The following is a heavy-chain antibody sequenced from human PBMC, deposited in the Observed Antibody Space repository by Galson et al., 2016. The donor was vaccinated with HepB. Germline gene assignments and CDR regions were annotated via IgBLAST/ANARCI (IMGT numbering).Heavy chain of an antibody. J-gene: IGHJ6*03. CDR3: AKSINIRWYSQDVLTYAMDV. D-gene: IGHD6-13*01. CDR2: ISSGGTAI. V-gene: IGHV3-11*01. CDR1: GFTFSDYY. Sequence: SLRLSCAASGFTFSDYYMSWIRQAPGKGLEWVSYISSGGTAISYADSVKGRFTISRDNSKNSLYLQMNSLRAEDTAVYYCAKSINIRWYSQDVLTYAMDVWGKGTTVTVSS.